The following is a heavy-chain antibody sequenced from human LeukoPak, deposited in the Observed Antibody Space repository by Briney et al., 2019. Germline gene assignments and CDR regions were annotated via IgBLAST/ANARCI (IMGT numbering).Heavy chain of an antibody. CDR3: ARARPHLTEDYYSYYGMDV. D-gene: IGHD3-9*01. J-gene: IGHJ6*02. CDR2: IKQDGSEK. Sequence: GGSLRLSCAASGFTFSNYWMSWVRQAPGKGLAWVANIKQDGSEKYYVDSVKGRFPISRDNAKNSLYLQMNSLRAEDTAVYYCARARPHLTEDYYSYYGMDVWGQGTTVTVSS. CDR1: GFTFSNYW. V-gene: IGHV3-7*01.